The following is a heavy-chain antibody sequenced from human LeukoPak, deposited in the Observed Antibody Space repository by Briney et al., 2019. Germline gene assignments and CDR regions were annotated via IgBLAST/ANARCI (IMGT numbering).Heavy chain of an antibody. Sequence: PGGSLRLSCAASGFTFSSYEMNWVRQAPGKGLEWVSYISSSGSTKYYADSMKGRFTISRDNAKNSLCLQMNSLRAEDTAVYYCARGARYDFDYWGQGTLVTVSS. V-gene: IGHV3-48*03. D-gene: IGHD1-1*01. CDR3: ARGARYDFDY. CDR2: ISSSGSTK. J-gene: IGHJ4*02. CDR1: GFTFSSYE.